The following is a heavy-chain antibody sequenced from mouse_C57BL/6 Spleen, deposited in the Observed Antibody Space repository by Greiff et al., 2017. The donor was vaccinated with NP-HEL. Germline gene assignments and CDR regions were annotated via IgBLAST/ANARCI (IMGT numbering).Heavy chain of an antibody. CDR2: ISYSGST. CDR1: GYSITSGYG. Sequence: DVKLQESGPGLVKPSQSLSLTCTVTGYSITSGYGWNWIRQFPGNKLEWMGYISYSGSTNYNPSLKSRITITRYTSNNQFFLQLNSVTTEDTATYYCTRTARIKYWGQGTTLTVSS. D-gene: IGHD1-2*01. CDR3: TRTARIKY. J-gene: IGHJ2*01. V-gene: IGHV3-2*02.